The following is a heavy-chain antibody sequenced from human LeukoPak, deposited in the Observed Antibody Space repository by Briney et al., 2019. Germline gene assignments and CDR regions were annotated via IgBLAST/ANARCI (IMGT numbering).Heavy chain of an antibody. Sequence: PSETLSLTCTVSGGSISSYYWSWIRQPPGKGPEWIGYIYYSGSTNYNPSLKSRVTISVDTSKNQFSLKLSSVTAADTAVYYCARERMYSSGWYDYWGQGTLVTVSS. D-gene: IGHD6-19*01. CDR2: IYYSGST. J-gene: IGHJ4*02. V-gene: IGHV4-59*01. CDR3: ARERMYSSGWYDY. CDR1: GGSISSYY.